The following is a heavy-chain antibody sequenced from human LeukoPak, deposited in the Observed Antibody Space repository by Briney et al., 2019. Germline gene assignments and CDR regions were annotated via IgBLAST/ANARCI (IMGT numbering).Heavy chain of an antibody. CDR3: ARETTAMVVRGYSGYDLDYMDV. CDR2: ISSSSSTI. CDR1: GFTFSSYS. V-gene: IGHV3-48*01. Sequence: SGGSLRLSCAASGFTFSSYSMNWVRQAPGKGLEWVSYISSSSSTIYYADSVKGRFTISRDNAKNSLYLQMNSLRAEDTAVYYCARETTAMVVRGYSGYDLDYMDVWGKGTTVTVSS. J-gene: IGHJ6*03. D-gene: IGHD5-12*01.